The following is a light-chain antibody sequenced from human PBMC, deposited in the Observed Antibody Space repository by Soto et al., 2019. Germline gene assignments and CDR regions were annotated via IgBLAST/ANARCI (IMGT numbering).Light chain of an antibody. J-gene: IGLJ1*01. CDR2: DVN. CDR1: SSDVGGYNY. Sequence: QSALTQPRSVSGSPGQSVTISCTGTSSDVGGYNYVSWYQQHPGKGPKLMIYDVNKRPSGVPDRFSGSKSGNTASLTISGLQVEDEADYYCSSFAGSNNFPYVFGTGTKVTVL. V-gene: IGLV2-11*01. CDR3: SSFAGSNNFPYV.